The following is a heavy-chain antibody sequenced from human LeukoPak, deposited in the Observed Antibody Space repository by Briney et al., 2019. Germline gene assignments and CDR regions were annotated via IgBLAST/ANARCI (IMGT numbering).Heavy chain of an antibody. CDR1: GGSISSYY. V-gene: IGHV4-4*07. D-gene: IGHD3-10*01. CDR3: ARGPYGSGYLLDV. J-gene: IGHJ6*02. CDR2: IYTSGST. Sequence: PSETLSLTCTVSGGSISSYYWSWIWQPAGKGLEWIGRIYTSGSTNYNPSLKSRVTISVDTSKNQFSLKLSSVTAADTAVYYCARGPYGSGYLLDVWGQGTTVTVSS.